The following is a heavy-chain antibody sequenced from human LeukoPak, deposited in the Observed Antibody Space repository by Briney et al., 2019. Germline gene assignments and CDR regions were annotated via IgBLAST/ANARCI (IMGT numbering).Heavy chain of an antibody. V-gene: IGHV4-38-2*02. J-gene: IGHJ4*02. CDR1: GYSISSGYY. CDR2: IYNSGST. Sequence: SETLSLTCTVSGYSISSGYYWGWIRQPPGKGLEWIGTIYNSGSTYYNASLESRVTISIDTSKNPFSLNLSSVTAADTAVYYCATQILLCHYYWGQGTLVTVSS. CDR3: ATQILLCHYY. D-gene: IGHD2/OR15-2a*01.